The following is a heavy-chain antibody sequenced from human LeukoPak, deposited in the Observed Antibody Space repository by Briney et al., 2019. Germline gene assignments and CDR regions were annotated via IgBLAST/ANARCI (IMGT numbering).Heavy chain of an antibody. D-gene: IGHD3-16*02. CDR1: GFTFSSYA. CDR3: ARGIPGRSIDY. V-gene: IGHV4-34*01. J-gene: IGHJ4*02. Sequence: GSLRLSCAASGFTFSSYAMSWVRQPPGKGLEWIGEINHSGSTNYNPSLKSRDTISVDTSKNQFSLKLSSVTAADTAVYYCARGIPGRSIDYWGQGTLVTVSS. CDR2: INHSGST.